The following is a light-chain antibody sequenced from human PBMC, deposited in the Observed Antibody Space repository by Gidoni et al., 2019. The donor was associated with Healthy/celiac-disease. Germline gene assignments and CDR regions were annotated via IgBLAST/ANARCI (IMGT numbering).Light chain of an antibody. CDR2: SNN. V-gene: IGLV1-44*01. J-gene: IGLJ3*02. Sequence: QSVLTQPPSASGTPGPRVPISCSGSSSNIGSNTVHWYQQPPGTAPKLLIYSNNQRPSGVPDRFSGSKSGTSASLAISGLQSEDEADYYCAAWDDSLNGWVFGGGTKLTVL. CDR1: SSNIGSNT. CDR3: AAWDDSLNGWV.